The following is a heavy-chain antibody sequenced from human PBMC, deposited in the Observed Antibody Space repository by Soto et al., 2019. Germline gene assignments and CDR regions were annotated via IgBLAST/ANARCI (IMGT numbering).Heavy chain of an antibody. CDR2: INHSGST. Sequence: SETLSLTCAVYGWSFSGYYWSWIRQPPGKGLEWIGEINHSGSTNYNPSLKSRVTISVDTSKNQFSLKLSSVTAADTAVYYCARGNDYIWGSYRVNWFDPWGQGTLVTVSS. CDR1: GWSFSGYY. CDR3: ARGNDYIWGSYRVNWFDP. V-gene: IGHV4-34*01. J-gene: IGHJ5*02. D-gene: IGHD3-16*02.